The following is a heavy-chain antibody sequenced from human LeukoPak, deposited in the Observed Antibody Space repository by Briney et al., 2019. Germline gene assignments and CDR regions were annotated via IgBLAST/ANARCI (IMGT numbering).Heavy chain of an antibody. V-gene: IGHV4-59*08. CDR2: IYSSGSA. J-gene: IGHJ4*01. D-gene: IGHD3-22*01. Sequence: SETLSLTCTVSGASINNNFWSWIRQPPGKGLEWIGYIYSSGSANYNPSLKSRVIISGDTSKNQISLNLTSVAAADTAVYFCARHRDYYDTWGHGTLVTVSS. CDR3: ARHRDYYDT. CDR1: GASINNNF.